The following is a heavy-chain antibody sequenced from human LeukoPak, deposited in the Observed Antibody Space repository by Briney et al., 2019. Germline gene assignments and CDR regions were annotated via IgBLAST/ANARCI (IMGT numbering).Heavy chain of an antibody. CDR3: ARDGRNRGLLEYGMDV. D-gene: IGHD3-10*01. J-gene: IGHJ6*02. Sequence: PSETLSLTCTVSGGSISSSSYYWGWIRQPPGKGLEWIGSIYYSGSTYYNPSLKSRVTISVDTSKNQFSLKLSSVTAADTAVYYCARDGRNRGLLEYGMDVWGQGTTVTVSS. CDR1: GGSISSSSYY. CDR2: IYYSGST. V-gene: IGHV4-39*07.